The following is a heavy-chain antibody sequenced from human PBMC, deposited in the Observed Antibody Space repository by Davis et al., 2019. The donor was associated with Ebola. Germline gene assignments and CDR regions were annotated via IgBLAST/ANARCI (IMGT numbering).Heavy chain of an antibody. D-gene: IGHD3-22*01. CDR3: ARDYYDSNGYLYYFDS. V-gene: IGHV4-4*02. CDR1: GDSVSSRNW. J-gene: IGHJ4*02. Sequence: SETLSLTCAVSGDSVSSRNWWSWVRQPPGKGLEWIGELYHGGITNYNPSLKSRVTLSVDMSKNQFSLRLTSVTAADTAMYYCARDYYDSNGYLYYFDSWGQGTLVTVSS. CDR2: LYHGGIT.